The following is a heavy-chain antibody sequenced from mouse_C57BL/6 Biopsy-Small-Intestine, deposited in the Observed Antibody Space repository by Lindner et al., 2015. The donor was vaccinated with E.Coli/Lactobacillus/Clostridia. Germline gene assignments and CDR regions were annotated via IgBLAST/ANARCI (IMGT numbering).Heavy chain of an antibody. Sequence: VQLQESGPELVKPGASVTISCKASGYVFSDSWMNWVKQRPGKGLEWIGQIYPGDGDTNYNGKFKGKATLTADKSSSTAYMQLSSLTSEDSAVYFCARGDYGRASYFDYWGQGTTLTVSS. J-gene: IGHJ2*01. V-gene: IGHV1-80*01. D-gene: IGHD2-1*01. CDR1: GYVFSDSW. CDR3: ARGDYGRASYFDY. CDR2: IYPGDGDT.